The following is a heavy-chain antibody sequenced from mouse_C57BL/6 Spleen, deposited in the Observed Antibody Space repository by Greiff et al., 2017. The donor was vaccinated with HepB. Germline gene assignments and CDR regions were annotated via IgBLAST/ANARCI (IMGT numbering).Heavy chain of an antibody. D-gene: IGHD1-1*01. Sequence: QVTLKESGPGLLQPSQTLSLTCSFSGFSLSTFGMGVGWIRQPSGKGLEWLAHIWWDDDKYYNPALKSRLTISKDTSKNQVFLKIANVDTADTATYYCARIPSYYGSSHWYFDVWGTGTTVTVSS. V-gene: IGHV8-8*01. CDR2: IWWDDDK. CDR1: GFSLSTFGMG. CDR3: ARIPSYYGSSHWYFDV. J-gene: IGHJ1*03.